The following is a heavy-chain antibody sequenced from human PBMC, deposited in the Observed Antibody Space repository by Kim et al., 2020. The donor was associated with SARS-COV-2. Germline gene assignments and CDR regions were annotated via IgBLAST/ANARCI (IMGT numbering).Heavy chain of an antibody. D-gene: IGHD2-8*01. CDR3: AASTWSNDAFDI. J-gene: IGHJ3*02. Sequence: NYNPPPKSRGTISVDTSKNQFSLKLSSVTAADTAVYYCAASTWSNDAFDIWGQGTMVTVSS. V-gene: IGHV4-4*09.